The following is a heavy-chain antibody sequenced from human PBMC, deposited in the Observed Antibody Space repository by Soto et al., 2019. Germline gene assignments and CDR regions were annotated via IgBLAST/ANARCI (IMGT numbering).Heavy chain of an antibody. CDR3: ARRPNAILVPNY. J-gene: IGHJ4*02. V-gene: IGHV4-34*01. Sequence: QVQLQQWGAGLLQPSETLSLTCASYGGSFTDYYWSWIRQPPGKGLEWIGEINHSGTTTSNPSLKSRVTLSVDTSKNQFSLNLTSVTAADAGVYYCARRPNAILVPNYWGQGTLVTVSS. CDR1: GGSFTDYY. D-gene: IGHD2-8*02. CDR2: INHSGTT.